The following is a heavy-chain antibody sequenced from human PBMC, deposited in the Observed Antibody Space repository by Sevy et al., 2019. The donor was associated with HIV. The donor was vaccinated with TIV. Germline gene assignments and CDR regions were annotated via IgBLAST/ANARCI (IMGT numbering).Heavy chain of an antibody. V-gene: IGHV4-39*01. D-gene: IGHD3-3*01. J-gene: IGHJ4*01. Sequence: SETLSLTCTVSGDSISSSTYHWGWIRQSPGKGLELIGNIYYSGNTNYNPSLTSRAIISVDTSKNQFFLNLTPVTAADTAVYYCAGVVGFWSGYLDYWGQGTLVTVSS. CDR3: AGVVGFWSGYLDY. CDR1: GDSISSSTYH. CDR2: IYYSGNT.